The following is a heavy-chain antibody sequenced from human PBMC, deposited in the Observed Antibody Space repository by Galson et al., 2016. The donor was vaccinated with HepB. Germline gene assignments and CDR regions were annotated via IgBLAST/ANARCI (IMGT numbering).Heavy chain of an antibody. CDR1: GGTFSKFA. CDR2: IIPIFGTS. V-gene: IGHV1-69*01. J-gene: IGHJ5*02. Sequence: SCKASGGTFSKFAISWVRQAPGQGLEWMGGIIPIFGTSNYAQKFQGRVTITADESTSTAFMELRSLRSEDTAVYYCARSRPLGELAWFDPWGQGTLVTVSS. D-gene: IGHD3-10*01. CDR3: ARSRPLGELAWFDP.